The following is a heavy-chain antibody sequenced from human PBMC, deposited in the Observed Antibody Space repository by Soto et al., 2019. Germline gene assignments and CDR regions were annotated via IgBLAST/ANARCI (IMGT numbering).Heavy chain of an antibody. Sequence: LSLTCTVSGGSISSYYWSWIRQPPGKGLEWIGYIYYSGSTNYNPSLKSRVTISVDTSKNQFSLKLSSVTAADTAVYYCARVVRRGGWFDPWGQGTLVTVSS. V-gene: IGHV4-59*01. CDR1: GGSISSYY. CDR3: ARVVRRGGWFDP. CDR2: IYYSGST. J-gene: IGHJ5*02. D-gene: IGHD2-2*01.